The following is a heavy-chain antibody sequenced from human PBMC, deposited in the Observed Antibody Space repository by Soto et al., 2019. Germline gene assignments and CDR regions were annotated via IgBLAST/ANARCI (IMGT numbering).Heavy chain of an antibody. CDR3: TTSYSSGYGAWHFDY. CDR2: IKSKTDGGTT. CDR1: GFTFSNAW. D-gene: IGHD3-22*01. V-gene: IGHV3-15*01. Sequence: EVQLVESGGGLVKPGGSLRLSCAASGFTFSNAWMSWVRQAPGKGLEWVGRIKSKTDGGTTDYAAPVKGRFTISRDDSKNTLYLQMNSLKTEDTAVYYCTTSYSSGYGAWHFDYWGQGTLVTVSS. J-gene: IGHJ4*02.